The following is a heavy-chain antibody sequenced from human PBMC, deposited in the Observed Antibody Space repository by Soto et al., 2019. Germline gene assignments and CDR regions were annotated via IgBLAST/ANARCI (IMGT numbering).Heavy chain of an antibody. CDR3: ARGGPISGSYAAFDI. D-gene: IGHD1-26*01. CDR2: INAGNGNT. J-gene: IGHJ3*02. CDR1: GYTFTSYA. V-gene: IGHV1-3*01. Sequence: SSVKVSCKASGYTFTSYAMHWVRQAPGQRLEWMGWINAGNGNTKYSQKFQGRVTITRDTSASTAYMELSSLRSEDTAVYYCARGGPISGSYAAFDIWGQGTMVTVSS.